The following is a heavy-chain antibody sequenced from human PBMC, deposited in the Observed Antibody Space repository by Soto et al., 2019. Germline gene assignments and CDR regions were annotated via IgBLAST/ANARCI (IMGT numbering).Heavy chain of an antibody. V-gene: IGHV3-48*03. CDR3: ARDLGRAFDI. Sequence: PGGSLRLSCAASGFTFSSYEMNWVRQAPGKGLEWVSYISSSGSTIYYADSVKGRFTISRDNAKNSLYLQMNSLRAEDTAVYYCARDLGRAFDIWGQGTMVTVSS. J-gene: IGHJ3*02. CDR1: GFTFSSYE. CDR2: ISSSGSTI.